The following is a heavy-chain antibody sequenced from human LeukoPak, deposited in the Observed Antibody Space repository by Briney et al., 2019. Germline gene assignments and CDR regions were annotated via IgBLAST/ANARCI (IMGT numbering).Heavy chain of an antibody. Sequence: GRSLILSCAASGFTFSNFAMHWVRRAPAKGLEGVALISNDGSNKYYADSAKGRFTISRDNSKNTLFLQMNSLRGEDTALYYCARSAGMAVAAPDFWGQGTLVTVSS. D-gene: IGHD6-19*01. J-gene: IGHJ4*02. CDR1: GFTFSNFA. V-gene: IGHV3-30-3*01. CDR2: ISNDGSNK. CDR3: ARSAGMAVAAPDF.